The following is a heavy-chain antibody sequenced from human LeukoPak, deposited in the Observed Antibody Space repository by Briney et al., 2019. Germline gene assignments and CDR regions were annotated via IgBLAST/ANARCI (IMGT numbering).Heavy chain of an antibody. D-gene: IGHD1-7*01. J-gene: IGHJ4*02. CDR2: INPNSGGT. CDR1: GYTFTGYH. V-gene: IGHV1-2*06. CDR3: ARDQGLTGTTSDFDY. Sequence: ASVKVSCKASGYTFTGYHMHWVRQAPGQGLEWMGRINPNSGGTNYAQKFQGRVTMTRDTSISTAYMELTSLRSDDTAVYYCARDQGLTGTTSDFDYWGQGTLVTVSS.